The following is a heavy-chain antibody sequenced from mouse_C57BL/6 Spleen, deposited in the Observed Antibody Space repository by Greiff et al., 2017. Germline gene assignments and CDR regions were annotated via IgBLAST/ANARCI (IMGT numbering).Heavy chain of an antibody. D-gene: IGHD2-2*01. Sequence: EVKVVESVAELVRPGASVKLSCTASGFNIKNTYMHWVKQRPEQGLEWIGRIDPANGNTKYAPKFPGKATLTADTSSNTAYLQLSSLTSEDTAIYYCARGQIYYGYDADFDYWGQGTTLTVSS. CDR3: ARGQIYYGYDADFDY. V-gene: IGHV14-3*01. J-gene: IGHJ2*01. CDR2: IDPANGNT. CDR1: GFNIKNTY.